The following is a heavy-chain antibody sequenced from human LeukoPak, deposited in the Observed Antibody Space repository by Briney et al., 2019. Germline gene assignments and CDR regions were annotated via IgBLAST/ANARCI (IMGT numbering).Heavy chain of an antibody. V-gene: IGHV1-69*05. CDR2: IIPIFGTA. J-gene: IGHJ6*02. D-gene: IGHD3-9*01. CDR3: ARDINDILTGYRFYYYGMDV. Sequence: SVKVSCKASGGTFSSYAISWVRQAPGQGLEWMGGIIPIFGTANYAQKFQGRVTITTDESTSTAYMEPSSLRSEDTAVYYCARDINDILTGYRFYYYGMDVWGQGTTVTVSS. CDR1: GGTFSSYA.